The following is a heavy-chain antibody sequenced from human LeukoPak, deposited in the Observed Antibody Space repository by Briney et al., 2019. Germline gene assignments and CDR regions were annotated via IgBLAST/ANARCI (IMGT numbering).Heavy chain of an antibody. J-gene: IGHJ3*02. CDR2: IDPSDSYT. CDR1: GYSFTNYW. Sequence: PGESLSISCKGSGYSFTNYWISWVRQMPGKGLEWMGRIDPSDSYTNYSPSFQGHVTISADKSISTAYLQWSSLKASDTAMYYCARHYRYYYDSSDYYYGASGAFDIWGQGTMVTVSS. V-gene: IGHV5-10-1*01. CDR3: ARHYRYYYDSSDYYYGASGAFDI. D-gene: IGHD3-22*01.